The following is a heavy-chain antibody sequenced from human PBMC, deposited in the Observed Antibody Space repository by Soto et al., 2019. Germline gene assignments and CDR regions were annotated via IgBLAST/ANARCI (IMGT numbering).Heavy chain of an antibody. J-gene: IGHJ5*02. D-gene: IGHD3-22*01. CDR2: ISGSGGST. Sequence: EVQLLESGGGLVQPGGSLRLSCAASGFTFSSYAMSWVRQAPGKGLEWVSAISGSGGSTYYADSVKGRFTISRDNSKNTLYLQKNSLRAEDTAVYYCAKAHPAGYYDSSGCSSWGQGTMVTVSS. V-gene: IGHV3-23*01. CDR1: GFTFSSYA. CDR3: AKAHPAGYYDSSGCSS.